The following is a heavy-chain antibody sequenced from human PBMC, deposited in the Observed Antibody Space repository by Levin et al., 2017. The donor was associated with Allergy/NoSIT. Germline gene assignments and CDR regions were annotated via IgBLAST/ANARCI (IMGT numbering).Heavy chain of an antibody. CDR1: GFTFSNAW. D-gene: IGHD4-11*01. V-gene: IGHV3-15*01. CDR3: TTDPPFGPSIYSPYGMDV. CDR2: IKSKTDGGTT. Sequence: GGSLRLSCAASGFTFSNAWMSWVRQAPGKGLEWVGRIKSKTDGGTTDYAAPVKGRFTISRDDSKNTLYLQMNSLKTEDTAVYYCTTDPPFGPSIYSPYGMDVWGQGTTVTVSS. J-gene: IGHJ6*02.